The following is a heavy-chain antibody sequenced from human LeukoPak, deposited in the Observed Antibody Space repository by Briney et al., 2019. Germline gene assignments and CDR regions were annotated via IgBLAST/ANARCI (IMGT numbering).Heavy chain of an antibody. CDR1: GGTFSSYA. CDR2: IIPIFGTA. V-gene: IGHV1-69*13. CDR3: AREKIHDYGDYALTVYFDY. J-gene: IGHJ4*02. D-gene: IGHD4-17*01. Sequence: GASVKVSCKASGGTFSSYAISWVRQAPGQGLEWMGGIIPIFGTANYAQKFQSRVTITADESTSTAYMELSSLRSEDTAVYYCAREKIHDYGDYALTVYFDYWGQGTLVTVSS.